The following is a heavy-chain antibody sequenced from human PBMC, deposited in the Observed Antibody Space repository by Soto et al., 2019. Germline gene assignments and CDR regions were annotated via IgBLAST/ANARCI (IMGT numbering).Heavy chain of an antibody. D-gene: IGHD6-13*01. Sequence: QVQLVQSGAEVKKPGSSVKVSCKASGGTFSSYTISWVRQAPGQGLEWMGRIIPILGIANYAQKFQGRVTITADKSTSTAYMELSSLRSEDTAVYYCASNTGYSSRGGDYWGQGTLVTVSS. CDR3: ASNTGYSSRGGDY. CDR2: IIPILGIA. V-gene: IGHV1-69*02. CDR1: GGTFSSYT. J-gene: IGHJ4*02.